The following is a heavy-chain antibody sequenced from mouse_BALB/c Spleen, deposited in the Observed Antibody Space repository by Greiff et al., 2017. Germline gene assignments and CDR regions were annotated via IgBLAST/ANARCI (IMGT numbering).Heavy chain of an antibody. D-gene: IGHD2-14*01. CDR1: GFTFSSYG. Sequence: EVQGVESGGDLVKPGGSLKLSCAASGFTFSSYGMSWVRQTPDKRLEWVATISSGGSYTYYPDSVKGRFTISRDNAKNTLYLQMSSLKSEDTAMYYCAREGYGWFAYWGQGTLVTVSA. CDR2: ISSGGSYT. CDR3: AREGYGWFAY. V-gene: IGHV5-6*01. J-gene: IGHJ3*01.